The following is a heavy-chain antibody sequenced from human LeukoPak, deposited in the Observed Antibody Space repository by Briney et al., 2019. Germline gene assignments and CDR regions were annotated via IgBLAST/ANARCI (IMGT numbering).Heavy chain of an antibody. D-gene: IGHD1/OR15-1a*01. J-gene: IGHJ4*02. V-gene: IGHV4-34*01. CDR1: GGSFSGYY. CDR3: AREHRSETRPIDY. Sequence: PSETLSLTCAVYGGSFSGYYWSWIRQPPGKGLEWIGEINHSGSTNYNPSLKSRVTISVDTSKNQFSLKLSSVTAADTAVYYCAREHRSETRPIDYWGQGTLVTVSS. CDR2: INHSGST.